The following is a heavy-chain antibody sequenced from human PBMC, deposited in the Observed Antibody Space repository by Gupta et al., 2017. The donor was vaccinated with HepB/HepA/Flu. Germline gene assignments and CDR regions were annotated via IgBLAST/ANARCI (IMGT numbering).Heavy chain of an antibody. CDR1: GGSISSSSYY. CDR3: ARLLVVVPATVGDYYFDY. V-gene: IGHV4-39*01. D-gene: IGHD2-2*01. J-gene: IGHJ4*02. CDR2: IYYSGST. Sequence: QLQLQESGPGLVKPSETLSLPCTVSGGSISSSSYYWGWIRQPPGKGLEWIGSIYYSGSTYYNPSLKSRVTISVDTSKNQFSLKLSSVTAADTAVYYCARLLVVVPATVGDYYFDYWGQGTLVTVSS.